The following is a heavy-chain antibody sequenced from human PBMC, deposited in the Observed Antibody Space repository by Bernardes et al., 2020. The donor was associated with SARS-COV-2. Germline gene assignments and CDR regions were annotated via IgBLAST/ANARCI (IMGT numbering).Heavy chain of an antibody. J-gene: IGHJ4*02. D-gene: IGHD1-26*01. V-gene: IGHV3-48*04. CDR2: IRGTSGII. CDR1: GFTFSSFS. Sequence: GSLRLSCAASGFTFSSFSMNWVRQAPGKGLEWVSYIRGTSGIIYYADSVKGRFTISRDNAKNSLYLEMSSLRVEDTAVYYCARDLFQWGPTGYWGQGTLVIVSS. CDR3: ARDLFQWGPTGY.